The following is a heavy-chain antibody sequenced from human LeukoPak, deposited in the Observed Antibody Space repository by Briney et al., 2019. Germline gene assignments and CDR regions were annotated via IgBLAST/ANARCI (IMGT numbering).Heavy chain of an antibody. V-gene: IGHV3-43D*03. J-gene: IGHJ4*02. CDR1: GFTFDDYA. D-gene: IGHD3-10*01. Sequence: GGSLRLSCAASGFTFDDYAMHWVRQAPGKGLEWVSLISWDGGSTYYADSVKGRFTISRDNSKNSLYLQMNSLRAEDTALYYCAKDRYDSGSYYQYWGQGTLVTVSS. CDR2: ISWDGGST. CDR3: AKDRYDSGSYYQY.